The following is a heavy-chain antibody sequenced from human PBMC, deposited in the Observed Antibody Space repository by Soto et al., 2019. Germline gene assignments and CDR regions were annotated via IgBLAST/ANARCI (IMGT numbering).Heavy chain of an antibody. V-gene: IGHV4-31*03. D-gene: IGHD6-6*01. Sequence: QVQLQESGPGLVKPSQTLSLTCTVSGGSISSGGYYWSWIRQHPGKGLEWIGYIYYSGSTYYNPSLKSRVTISVDTSKNQFSLKLSSATAADTAVYYCARDRGSSSYNWFDPWGQGTLVTVSS. CDR3: ARDRGSSSYNWFDP. J-gene: IGHJ5*02. CDR2: IYYSGST. CDR1: GGSISSGGYY.